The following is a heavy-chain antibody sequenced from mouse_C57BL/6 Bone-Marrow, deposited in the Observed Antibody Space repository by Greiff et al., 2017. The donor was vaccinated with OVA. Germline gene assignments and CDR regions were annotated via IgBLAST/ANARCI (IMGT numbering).Heavy chain of an antibody. CDR2: INPGSGGT. V-gene: IGHV1-54*01. D-gene: IGHD1-1*01. CDR1: GYAFTNYL. Sequence: QVQLQQSGAELVRPGTSVKVSCKASGYAFTNYLIEWVKQRPGQGLEWIGVINPGSGGTNYNEKFKDKATLTADKSSSTAYMQLSSLTSEDSAVYYCARGGTTVEGYFDVWGTGTTVTVSS. J-gene: IGHJ1*03. CDR3: ARGGTTVEGYFDV.